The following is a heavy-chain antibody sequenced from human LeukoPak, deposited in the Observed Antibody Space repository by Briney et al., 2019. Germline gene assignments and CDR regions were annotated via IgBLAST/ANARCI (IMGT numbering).Heavy chain of an antibody. J-gene: IGHJ4*02. CDR3: ARDYADYVGYFFFDY. V-gene: IGHV3-23*01. Sequence: GGSLRLSCAASGFTFNNYAMNWVRQAPGKGLEWVSSIGGGGETTYYADSAKGRFTISRDNSQNTLYLQMNSLRAEDPAVYYCARDYADYVGYFFFDYWGQGTLVTVSS. CDR2: IGGGGETT. D-gene: IGHD4-17*01. CDR1: GFTFNNYA.